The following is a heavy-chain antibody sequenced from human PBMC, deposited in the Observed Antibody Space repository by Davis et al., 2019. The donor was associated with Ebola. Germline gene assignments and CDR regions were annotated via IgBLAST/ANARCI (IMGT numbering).Heavy chain of an antibody. V-gene: IGHV4-34*01. CDR3: ARGFGYCSSTSCHGWFDP. D-gene: IGHD2-2*03. CDR2: INHSGST. Sequence: SETLSLTCAVYGGSFSGYYWSWIRQPPGKGLEWIGEINHSGSTYYNPSLKSRVTISVDRSKNQFSLKLSSVTAADTAVYYCARGFGYCSSTSCHGWFDPWGQGTLVTVSS. CDR1: GGSFSGYY. J-gene: IGHJ5*02.